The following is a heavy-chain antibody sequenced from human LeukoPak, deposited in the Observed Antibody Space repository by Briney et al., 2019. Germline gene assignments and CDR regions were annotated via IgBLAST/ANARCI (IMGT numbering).Heavy chain of an antibody. D-gene: IGHD3-10*01. CDR3: ARDGVLLWFNWFDP. V-gene: IGHV1-2*02. Sequence: ASVPVSCKASRYTFTGYYMHWVRQARGQGLEWMGWINPNSGGTNYAQKFQGRVTMTRDTSISTAYMELSRLRSDDTAVYYCARDGVLLWFNWFDPWGQGTLVTVSS. CDR2: INPNSGGT. CDR1: RYTFTGYY. J-gene: IGHJ5*02.